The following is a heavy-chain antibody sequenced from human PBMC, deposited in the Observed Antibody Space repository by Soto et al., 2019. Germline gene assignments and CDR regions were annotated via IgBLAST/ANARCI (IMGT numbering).Heavy chain of an antibody. CDR3: ARVGGNWNDDYFDY. CDR2: MNPNSGDT. Sequence: QVQLVRSGDEVKKPGASVKVSCKASRYTFSDHDINWVRQASGQGPEWLGWMNPNSGDTGYAQNFQGRVTMTRDTSKRTAYMELSSLRSEDTAVYYCARVGGNWNDDYFDYWGQGTLVTVSS. CDR1: RYTFSDHD. J-gene: IGHJ4*02. D-gene: IGHD1-1*01. V-gene: IGHV1-8*01.